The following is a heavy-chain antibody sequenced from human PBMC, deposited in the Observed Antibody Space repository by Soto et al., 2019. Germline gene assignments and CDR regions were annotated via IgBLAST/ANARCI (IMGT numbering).Heavy chain of an antibody. CDR3: ARGSGADAFDI. CDR1: GGTFN. D-gene: IGHD7-27*01. CDR2: IIPVIDTA. J-gene: IGHJ3*02. V-gene: IGHV1-69*06. Sequence: QVQLVQSGAEVKKPGSSVKVSCKVSGGTFNIRWVRQAPGQGLEWMGGIIPVIDTANYARKVQGRVVISADRATNIVYMEMMSLTLEATAVYYGARGSGADAFDIWGQGTMVTVSS.